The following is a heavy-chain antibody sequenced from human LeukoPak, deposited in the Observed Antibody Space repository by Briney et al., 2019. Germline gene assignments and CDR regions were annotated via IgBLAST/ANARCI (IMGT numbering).Heavy chain of an antibody. V-gene: IGHV1-46*01. CDR1: GYTFTSYY. CDR3: ARDRKSIAAAGTGEFDY. D-gene: IGHD6-13*01. J-gene: IGHJ4*02. Sequence: ASVKVSCKASGYTFTSYYMHWVRQAPGQGLEWMGIINPSGGSTSYAQKFQGRVTMTRDMSTSTVYMELSSLRSEDTAVYYCARDRKSIAAAGTGEFDYWGQGTLVTVSS. CDR2: INPSGGST.